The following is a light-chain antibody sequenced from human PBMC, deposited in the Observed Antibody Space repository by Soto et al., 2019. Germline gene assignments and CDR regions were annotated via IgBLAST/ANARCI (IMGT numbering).Light chain of an antibody. CDR3: SSYTSSSTLV. CDR2: EVT. V-gene: IGLV2-14*01. Sequence: QSAPTQPASVSGSPGQSITISCTGTSSDVGGYNYVSWYQQHPGKAPKLMIYEVTNRPSGVSNRFSGSKSGNTASLTISGLQAEDEADYYCSSYTSSSTLVFGGGTKVTVL. CDR1: SSDVGGYNY. J-gene: IGLJ3*02.